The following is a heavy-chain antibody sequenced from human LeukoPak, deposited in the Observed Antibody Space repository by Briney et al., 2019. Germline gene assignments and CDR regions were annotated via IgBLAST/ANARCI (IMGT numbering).Heavy chain of an antibody. CDR1: GGSISSYY. Sequence: SETLSLTCTVSGGSISSYYWSWIRQPAGKGLEWIGRIYTSGSTNYNPSLKSRVTISVDTSKNQFSLKLSSVTAADTAVYYCARGGYCSSTSCRNWFDPWGQGTLVTVSS. CDR3: ARGGYCSSTSCRNWFDP. CDR2: IYTSGST. V-gene: IGHV4-4*07. J-gene: IGHJ5*02. D-gene: IGHD2-2*01.